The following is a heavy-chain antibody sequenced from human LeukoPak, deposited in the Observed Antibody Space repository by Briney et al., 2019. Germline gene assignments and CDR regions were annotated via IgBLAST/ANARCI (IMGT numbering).Heavy chain of an antibody. D-gene: IGHD3-22*01. J-gene: IGHJ4*02. CDR2: ISGSGGST. CDR3: AKVTYYYDSSGHDY. Sequence: GGSLRLSCAASGFTFSSYAMSWVRQAPGKGLEWVSAISGSGGSTYYADSVKGRFTISRDNSKNTLYLQMNSLRAEDTAVYYCAKVTYYYDSSGHDYWGQGTLVTVSS. CDR1: GFTFSSYA. V-gene: IGHV3-23*01.